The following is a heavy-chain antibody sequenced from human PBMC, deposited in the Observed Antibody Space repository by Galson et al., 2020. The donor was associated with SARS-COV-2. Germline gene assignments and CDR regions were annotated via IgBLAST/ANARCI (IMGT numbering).Heavy chain of an antibody. J-gene: IGHJ3*02. D-gene: IGHD1-1*01. CDR3: VDNWAGVRGGAVAI. CDR1: GFSLGTSGVG. CDR2: IYWDDDK. Sequence: KMSGPTLAKPTQTLTLTCTFSGFSLGTSGVGAGWIRQPPGKALEWLALIYWDDDKRYSPSLKRRLTITKDTFKNQMGLTRTNVDPVDTATYYCVDNWAGVRGGAVAIWGQG. V-gene: IGHV2-5*02.